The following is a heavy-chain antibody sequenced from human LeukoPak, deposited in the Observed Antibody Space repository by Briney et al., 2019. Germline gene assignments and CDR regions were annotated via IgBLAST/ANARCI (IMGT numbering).Heavy chain of an antibody. Sequence: ASVKVSCKASGCTFSSYAISWVRQAPGQGLEWMGGIIPIFGTANYAQKFQGRVTITTDESTSTAYMELSSLRSEDTAVYYCARGSSGYDWNFDYWGQGTLVTVSS. V-gene: IGHV1-69*05. CDR3: ARGSSGYDWNFDY. CDR1: GCTFSSYA. J-gene: IGHJ4*02. D-gene: IGHD5-12*01. CDR2: IIPIFGTA.